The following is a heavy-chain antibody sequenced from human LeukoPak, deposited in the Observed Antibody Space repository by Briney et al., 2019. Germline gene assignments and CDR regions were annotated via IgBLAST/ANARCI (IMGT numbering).Heavy chain of an antibody. J-gene: IGHJ6*02. CDR2: ISAYNDNT. V-gene: IGHV1-18*01. CDR3: ASGGWVTTNYYYGMDV. D-gene: IGHD4-17*01. Sequence: ASVKVSCKASGYTFTSYGISWVRQAPGQGLEWMGWISAYNDNTNYAQKLQGRVTMTTDTSTSTAYMELRSLRSDDTAVYYCASGGWVTTNYYYGMDVWGQGTTVTVSS. CDR1: GYTFTSYG.